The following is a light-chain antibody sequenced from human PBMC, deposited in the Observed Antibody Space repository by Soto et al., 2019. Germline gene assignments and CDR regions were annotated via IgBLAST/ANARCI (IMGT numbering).Light chain of an antibody. CDR3: QQYDNLPLT. J-gene: IGKJ4*01. Sequence: DIQMTQSPSSLSASVGDRVTITCQASQDISKYLNWYQHKPGEPPKLLIYDASNLETRVPSRFSGSGSGTDFTFTISSLQPEDFATYYCQQYDNLPLTFGGGTKVDIK. CDR2: DAS. V-gene: IGKV1-33*01. CDR1: QDISKY.